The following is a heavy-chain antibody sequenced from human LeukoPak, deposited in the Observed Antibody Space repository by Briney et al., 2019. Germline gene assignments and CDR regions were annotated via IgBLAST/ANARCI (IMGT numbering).Heavy chain of an antibody. J-gene: IGHJ3*01. CDR3: ARKSLVVGTNAFDL. CDR2: IASNNDYK. Sequence: PGGSLRLSCVASGFTFSSSAMSWVRQAPGEGLEWVSSIASNNDYKYSADSLRGRFTISRDNAQSSLYLHMNSLRPEDTAVYYCARKSLVVGTNAFDLWGQGTMVTVSS. V-gene: IGHV3-21*06. D-gene: IGHD2-15*01. CDR1: GFTFSSSA.